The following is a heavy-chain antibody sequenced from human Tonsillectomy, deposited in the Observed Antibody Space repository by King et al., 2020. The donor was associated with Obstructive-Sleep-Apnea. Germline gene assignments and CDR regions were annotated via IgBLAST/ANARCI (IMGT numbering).Heavy chain of an antibody. D-gene: IGHD1-26*01. CDR1: GDIFGCFV. J-gene: IGHJ4*02. V-gene: IGHV1-69*01. Sequence: VQLVESGAEVKKPGSSGRVSCKAAGDIFGCFVFSWLRQATGQGLVWVGGSSSVWETVDYAQKCLDRVTINADEFKRTGYMELNSLRYEDTAIYFCARGPRIPPRRVGAFDFWGQGSLVIVSS. CDR2: SSSVWETV. CDR3: ARGPRIPPRRVGAFDF.